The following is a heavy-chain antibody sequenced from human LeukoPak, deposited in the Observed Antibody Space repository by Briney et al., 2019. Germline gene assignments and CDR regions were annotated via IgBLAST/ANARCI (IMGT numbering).Heavy chain of an antibody. CDR1: GYTFTSYA. Sequence: ASVKVSCKASGYTFTSYAMHWVRQAPGQRLEWMGWINAGNGNTKYSQKFQGRVTITRDTSASTAYMELSSLRSEDTAVYYCAARAQILDVFDIWGQGTMVTVSS. J-gene: IGHJ3*02. CDR2: INAGNGNT. CDR3: AARAQILDVFDI. V-gene: IGHV1-3*01.